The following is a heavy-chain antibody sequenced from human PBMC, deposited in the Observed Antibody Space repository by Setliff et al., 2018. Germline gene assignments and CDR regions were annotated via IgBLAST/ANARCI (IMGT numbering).Heavy chain of an antibody. J-gene: IGHJ4*02. CDR1: GFAFRSYA. V-gene: IGHV3-30*02. D-gene: IGHD1-7*01. CDR3: AKPQVELRWGFES. Sequence: GGSLRLSCAASGFAFRSYAMDWVRRAPGRGLEWVAFIRYDGSKVLYVDSVKGRVTISKDDSKNTLFLHMTSLRAEDTAVYYCAKPQVELRWGFESWGQGTPVTVSS. CDR2: IRYDGSKV.